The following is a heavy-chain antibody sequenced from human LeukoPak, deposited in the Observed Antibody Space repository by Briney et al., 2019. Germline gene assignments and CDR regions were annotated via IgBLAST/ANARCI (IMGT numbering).Heavy chain of an antibody. V-gene: IGHV3-21*01. CDR3: ARDPAGTVAGQLDY. D-gene: IGHD6-19*01. CDR2: ISSSSSYI. CDR1: GFTFSSYS. Sequence: GGSLRLSCAASGFTFSSYSMNWVRQAPGKGLEWVSSISSSSSYIYYADSVKGRFTISRDNAKNSLYLQMNSLRAEDTAVYYCARDPAGTVAGQLDYWGQGTLSPSPQ. J-gene: IGHJ4*02.